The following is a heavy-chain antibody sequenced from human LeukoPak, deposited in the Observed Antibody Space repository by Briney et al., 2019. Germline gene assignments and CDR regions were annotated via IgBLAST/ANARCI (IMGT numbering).Heavy chain of an antibody. J-gene: IGHJ5*02. CDR2: IYYSGST. CDR1: GGSISSSSYY. CDR3: ARDTGYYDILTGTFDP. D-gene: IGHD3-9*01. V-gene: IGHV4-39*07. Sequence: SETLSLTCTVSGGSISSSSYYWGWIRQPPGKGLECIGSIYYSGSTNYNPSLKSRVTILVDKSKNQFSLKLSSVTAADTAVYYCARDTGYYDILTGTFDPWGQGSLVTVSS.